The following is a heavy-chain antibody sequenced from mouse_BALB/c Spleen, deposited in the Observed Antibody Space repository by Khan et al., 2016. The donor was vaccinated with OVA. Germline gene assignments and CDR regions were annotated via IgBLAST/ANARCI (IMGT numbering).Heavy chain of an antibody. CDR1: GFNIKDTY. Sequence: VQLKQSGAELVKPGASVKLSCTASGFNIKDTYLHWVKQRPEQGLEWIGRIAPANGNTQYDPKFQGKATITSDTSSDTPYLQLNSLTSEDTAVYYCARPSYDPRDFEVWGAGTTVTVS. J-gene: IGHJ1*01. V-gene: IGHV14-3*02. D-gene: IGHD2-3*01. CDR3: ARPSYDPRDFEV. CDR2: IAPANGNT.